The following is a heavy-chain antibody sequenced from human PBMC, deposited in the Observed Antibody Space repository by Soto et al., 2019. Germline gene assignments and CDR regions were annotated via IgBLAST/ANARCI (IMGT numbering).Heavy chain of an antibody. V-gene: IGHV3-73*01. J-gene: IGHJ4*02. CDR3: ARRGNRSQYDY. D-gene: IGHD1-26*01. CDR1: GFTFSASA. Sequence: GGSLRLSCAASGFTFSASAMHWVRQASGKGLEWVGRIKSKANNYAIAYAESVKGRFVISRDDSKNTTYLQISSLRAEDTAVYYCARRGNRSQYDYWGQGTLVTVSS. CDR2: IKSKANNYAI.